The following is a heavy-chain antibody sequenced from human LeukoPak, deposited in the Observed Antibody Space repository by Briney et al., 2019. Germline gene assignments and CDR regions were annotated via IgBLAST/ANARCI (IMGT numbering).Heavy chain of an antibody. CDR1: GYTFTGYY. J-gene: IGHJ4*02. D-gene: IGHD4-17*01. CDR3: AREGIDYGDYPFDY. Sequence: ASVKVSCKASGYTFTGYYMHWVRQAPGQGLEWMGWINPNSGGTNYAQELQGRVTMTRDTSISTAYMELSRLRSDDTAVYYCAREGIDYGDYPFDYWGQGTLVTVSS. CDR2: INPNSGGT. V-gene: IGHV1-2*02.